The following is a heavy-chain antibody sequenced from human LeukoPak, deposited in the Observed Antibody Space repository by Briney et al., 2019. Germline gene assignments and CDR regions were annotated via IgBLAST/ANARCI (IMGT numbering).Heavy chain of an antibody. CDR3: ARSRFVPAAAGTQAGFDY. CDR2: IIPILGIA. CDR1: GGTFSSYA. Sequence: GASVKVSCKASGGTFSSYAISWVRQAPGRGLEWMGRIIPILGIANYAQKFQGRVTITADKSTSTAYMELSSLRSEDTAVYYCARSRFVPAAAGTQAGFDYWGQGTLVTVSS. D-gene: IGHD6-13*01. V-gene: IGHV1-69*04. J-gene: IGHJ4*02.